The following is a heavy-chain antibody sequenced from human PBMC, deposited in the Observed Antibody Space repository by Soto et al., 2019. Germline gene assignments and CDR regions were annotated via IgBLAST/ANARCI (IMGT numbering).Heavy chain of an antibody. J-gene: IGHJ4*02. CDR3: AKSGPYGAETSRVDY. CDR1: GFTFSSYG. D-gene: IGHD3-10*01. Sequence: QVQLVESGGGVVQPGRSLRLSCAASGFTFSSYGMHWVRQAPGKGLEWVAVISYDGSDKYYADSVKGRFTISRDNSKNTLYLQMNSLRAEDTAVYYCAKSGPYGAETSRVDYWAQGTLVTVSS. V-gene: IGHV3-30*18. CDR2: ISYDGSDK.